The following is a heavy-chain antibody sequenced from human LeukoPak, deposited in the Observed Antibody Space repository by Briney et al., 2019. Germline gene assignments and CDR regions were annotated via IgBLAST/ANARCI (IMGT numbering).Heavy chain of an antibody. CDR3: VRLYYYDSGAYYYTFDY. V-gene: IGHV4-4*02. CDR2: IYHSGST. Sequence: SGTLSLTCAVSGGSISSSNWWSWVRQPPGKGLEWIGEIYHSGSTNYNPSLKSRVTISVDKSKNQFSLKLSSVTAADTAVYYCVRLYYYDSGAYYYTFDYWGQGTLVTVSS. J-gene: IGHJ4*02. D-gene: IGHD3-22*01. CDR1: GGSISSSNW.